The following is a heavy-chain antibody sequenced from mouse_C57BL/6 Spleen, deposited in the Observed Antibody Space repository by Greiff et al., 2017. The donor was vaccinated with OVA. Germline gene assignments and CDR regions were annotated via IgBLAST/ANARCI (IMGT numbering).Heavy chain of an antibody. CDR2: INPNNGGT. V-gene: IGHV1-26*01. D-gene: IGHD1-1*01. Sequence: EVQLLQSGPELVKPGASVKISCKASGYTFTDYYMHWVKQSHGKSLEWIGDINPNNGGTSYNQKFKGKATLTVDKSSSTAYMELRSLTSEDSAVYYCARRHYSSRRGFAYWGQGTLVTVSA. CDR3: ARRHYSSRRGFAY. J-gene: IGHJ3*01. CDR1: GYTFTDYY.